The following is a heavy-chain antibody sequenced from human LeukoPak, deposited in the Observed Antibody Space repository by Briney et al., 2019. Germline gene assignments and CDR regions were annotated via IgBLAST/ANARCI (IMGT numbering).Heavy chain of an antibody. D-gene: IGHD2-2*01. CDR3: AREGVVPAATTRYYYYYYMDV. CDR2: IYYSGST. J-gene: IGHJ6*03. V-gene: IGHV4-30-4*08. Sequence: SQTLSLTCTVSGGSISSGDYYWSWIRQPPGKGLEWIGYIYYSGSTYYDPSLKSRVTISVDTSKNQFSLKLSSVTAADTAVYYCAREGVVPAATTRYYYYYYMDVWGKGTTVTVSS. CDR1: GGSISSGDYY.